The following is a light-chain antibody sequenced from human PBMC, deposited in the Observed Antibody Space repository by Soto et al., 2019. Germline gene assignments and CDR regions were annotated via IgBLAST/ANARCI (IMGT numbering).Light chain of an antibody. CDR1: QSVSSN. V-gene: IGKV3-15*01. CDR3: QQYKNGWT. J-gene: IGKJ1*01. Sequence: EIVMTQSPATLSVSPGERATLSCRASQSVSSNLAWYQQKPGQAPRLLIYGASTRATGIPAKFSGGGSGTEFTLTISSLQSEDFAIYYCQQYKNGWTFGQGTKVE. CDR2: GAS.